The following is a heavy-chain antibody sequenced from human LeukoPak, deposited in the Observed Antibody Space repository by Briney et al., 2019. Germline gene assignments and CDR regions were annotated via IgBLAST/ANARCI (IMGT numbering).Heavy chain of an antibody. CDR1: GFTYSDYY. CDR2: MSSSGTTN. Sequence: GASLGLSCVASGFTYSDYYMSWIRRAPGKGLEWISYMSSSGTTNYYADSVKGRFTISRDNAKNSLYLQMDSLRAEDTAVYHCARGYYGTSGYPLFQHWGQGTLVTVSS. V-gene: IGHV3-11*01. D-gene: IGHD3-22*01. CDR3: ARGYYGTSGYPLFQH. J-gene: IGHJ1*01.